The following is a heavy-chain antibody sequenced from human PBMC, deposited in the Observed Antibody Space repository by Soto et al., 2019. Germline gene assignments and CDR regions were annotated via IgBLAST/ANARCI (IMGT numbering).Heavy chain of an antibody. Sequence: ASVKVSCKGSGYDFTTYGITWVRQAPGQGLEWMAWISAHNGNTHYADSVKGRFTISRDNSKNTLYLQMSSLTADDTAVYLCVKADVPGTSWSRSFDCWGQGTVVTVSS. CDR1: GYDFTTYG. D-gene: IGHD6-13*01. J-gene: IGHJ4*02. CDR2: ISAHNGNT. CDR3: VKADVPGTSWSRSFDC. V-gene: IGHV1-18*01.